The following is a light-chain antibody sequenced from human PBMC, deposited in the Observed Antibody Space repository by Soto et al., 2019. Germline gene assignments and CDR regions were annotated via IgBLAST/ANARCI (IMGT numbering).Light chain of an antibody. CDR3: NSYTSSNTYV. V-gene: IGLV2-18*02. J-gene: IGLJ1*01. Sequence: PVLTQPASVNGAPGQSVTISCNGTSSDVGSYNRVSWYQQPPGTAPKLMIYEVNNRPSGVPDRFSGSKSGNTASLTITGLQAEDEADYYCNSYTSSNTYVFGTGTKVTVL. CDR2: EVN. CDR1: SSDVGSYNR.